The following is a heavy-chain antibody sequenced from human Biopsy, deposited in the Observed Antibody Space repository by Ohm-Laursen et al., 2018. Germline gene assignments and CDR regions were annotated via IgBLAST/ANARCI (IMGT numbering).Heavy chain of an antibody. Sequence: SLRLSCAASGFNFRNYDMHWVRQSPGKGLEWVAVISYDGSEKYNVGIVKGRFTISRDNSKNTLYLEMGRLRVEDTAVYYCVKLHLGDYSFDQWGQGTLVTVSS. CDR3: VKLHLGDYSFDQ. CDR2: ISYDGSEK. CDR1: GFNFRNYD. V-gene: IGHV3-30*18. D-gene: IGHD4-17*01. J-gene: IGHJ4*02.